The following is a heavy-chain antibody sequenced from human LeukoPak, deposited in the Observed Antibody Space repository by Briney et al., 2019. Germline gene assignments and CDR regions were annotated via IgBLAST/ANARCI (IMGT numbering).Heavy chain of an antibody. V-gene: IGHV4-30-2*01. Sequence: SETLSLTCAVSGGSISSGGYSWSWIRQPPGKGLEWIGYIYHSGSTYYNPSLKSRVTISVDRSKNQFSLKLSSVTAADTAVYYCGAHSSGYSGGKKKWGQGTLVTVSS. CDR2: IYHSGST. J-gene: IGHJ4*02. D-gene: IGHD3-22*01. CDR1: GGSISSGGYS. CDR3: GAHSSGYSGGKKK.